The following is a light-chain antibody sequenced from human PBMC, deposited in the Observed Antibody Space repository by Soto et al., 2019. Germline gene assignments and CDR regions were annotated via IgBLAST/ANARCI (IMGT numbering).Light chain of an antibody. Sequence: QSVLTQPASVSGSPGQSITISCTGTSSDVGGYNYVSWYQQHPGKAPKLMIYEVSNRPSGVSNRFSGSKSGNTASLTISGLQAEDDADYYCSSYTSSSLPVFGGGTKLTVL. CDR3: SSYTSSSLPV. CDR1: SSDVGGYNY. J-gene: IGLJ2*01. CDR2: EVS. V-gene: IGLV2-14*01.